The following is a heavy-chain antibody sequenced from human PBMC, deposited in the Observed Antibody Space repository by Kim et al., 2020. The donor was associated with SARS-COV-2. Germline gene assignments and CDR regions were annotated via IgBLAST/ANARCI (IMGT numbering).Heavy chain of an antibody. CDR2: T. Sequence: TNYNPSLKGRVTISVDTSKNQCSLKLSSVTAADTAVYYCARHSSSWIFDYWGQGTLVTVSS. J-gene: IGHJ4*02. V-gene: IGHV4-61*07. CDR3: ARHSSSWIFDY. D-gene: IGHD6-13*01.